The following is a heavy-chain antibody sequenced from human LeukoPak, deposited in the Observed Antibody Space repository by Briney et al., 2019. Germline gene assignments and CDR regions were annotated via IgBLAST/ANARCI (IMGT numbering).Heavy chain of an antibody. CDR1: GASISSGSNY. V-gene: IGHV4-39*07. CDR2: IHYSGRT. D-gene: IGHD1-26*01. J-gene: IGHJ4*02. CDR3: ASGSYYFDY. Sequence: SETLSLTCTVSGASISSGSNYWGWIRQPPGKGLEWIGSIHYSGRTYYNPSLKSRVTISVDTSKNQFSLRLSSVTAADTAVYYCASGSYYFDYWGQGTLVTVSS.